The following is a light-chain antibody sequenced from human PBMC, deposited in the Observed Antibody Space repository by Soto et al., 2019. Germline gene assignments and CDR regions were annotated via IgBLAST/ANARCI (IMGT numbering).Light chain of an antibody. Sequence: DIQMTQSPSSLSASVGDLVTVTCRASQSIDTYLNWYQQRPGQAPKLLIYVASTLQSGVPSRFSGSGSGTHFTLTISSLQPEDFATYYCQQKQDIPPPFGQGTSVE. CDR3: QQKQDIPPP. J-gene: IGKJ1*01. CDR2: VAS. V-gene: IGKV1-39*01. CDR1: QSIDTY.